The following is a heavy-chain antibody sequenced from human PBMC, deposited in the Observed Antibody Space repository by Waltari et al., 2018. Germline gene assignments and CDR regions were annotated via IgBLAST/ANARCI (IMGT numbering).Heavy chain of an antibody. Sequence: QVQLQESGPGLVKPSETLSLTCTVSGGSISSYYWSWIRQPPGKGLEWIGYIYYSGSTNYNPSRKSRVTISVDTSKNQFSLKLSSVTAADTAVYYCARYSNYIHYFDYWGQGTLVTVSS. CDR1: GGSISSYY. V-gene: IGHV4-59*01. CDR3: ARYSNYIHYFDY. CDR2: IYYSGST. D-gene: IGHD4-4*01. J-gene: IGHJ4*02.